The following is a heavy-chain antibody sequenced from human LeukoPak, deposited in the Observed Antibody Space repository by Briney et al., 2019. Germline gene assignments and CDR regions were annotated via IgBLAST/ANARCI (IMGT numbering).Heavy chain of an antibody. CDR2: IYYSGST. Sequence: PSETLSLTCTVSGGSISSYYWSWIRQPPGKGLEWIGYIYYSGSTNYNPSLKSRVTISVDTSKNQFSLKLSSVTAADTAVCYCARNVEGYCRGGSCYSYSYYMDVWGKGTTVTVSS. CDR1: GGSISSYY. V-gene: IGHV4-59*01. D-gene: IGHD2-15*01. J-gene: IGHJ6*03. CDR3: ARNVEGYCRGGSCYSYSYYMDV.